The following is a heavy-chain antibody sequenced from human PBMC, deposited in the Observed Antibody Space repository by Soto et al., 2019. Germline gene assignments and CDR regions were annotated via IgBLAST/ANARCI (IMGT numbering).Heavy chain of an antibody. J-gene: IGHJ6*02. CDR2: IYPGDSVT. CDR1: GYSFTSYW. Sequence: GESLKISCKGSGYSFTSYWIGWVRQMPGKGLEWMGIIYPGDSVTRYSPSFQGQVSISADKSFSTAYLQWSSLKASDTSMYYCARQMVTPYYYYGMDVWGQGTTVTVSS. CDR3: ARQMVTPYYYYGMDV. V-gene: IGHV5-51*01. D-gene: IGHD4-4*01.